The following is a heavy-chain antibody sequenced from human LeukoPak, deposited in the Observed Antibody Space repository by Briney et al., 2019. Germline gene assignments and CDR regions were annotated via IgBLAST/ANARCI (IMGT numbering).Heavy chain of an antibody. Sequence: SQTLSLTCDVSGDSIKSDDHYWSWIRQPPGKNLEWIGYVNYLGTAYYNPSLRSRLNISLGTSKSHFSLKLTSVSVADTAIYSCARAQTHGLPGWFDSWGQGTLVTVSS. CDR3: ARAQTHGLPGWFDS. D-gene: IGHD2-8*02. CDR1: GDSIKSDDHY. V-gene: IGHV4-30-4*01. J-gene: IGHJ5*01. CDR2: VNYLGTA.